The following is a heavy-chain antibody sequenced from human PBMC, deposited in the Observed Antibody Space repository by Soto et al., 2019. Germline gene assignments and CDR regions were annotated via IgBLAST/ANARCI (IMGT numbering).Heavy chain of an antibody. CDR3: ARENYGDYRNWFDL. Sequence: PGGSLRLSCAASGFTFSSYSMNWVRQAPGKGLEWVSYISSSSSTIYYADSVKGRFTISRDNAKNSLYLQMNSLRDEDTAVYYCARENYGDYRNWFDLWGQGTLVTVSS. J-gene: IGHJ5*02. CDR2: ISSSSSTI. D-gene: IGHD4-17*01. CDR1: GFTFSSYS. V-gene: IGHV3-48*02.